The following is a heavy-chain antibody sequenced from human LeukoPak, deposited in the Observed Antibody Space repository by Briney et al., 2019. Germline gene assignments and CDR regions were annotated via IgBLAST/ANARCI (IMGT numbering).Heavy chain of an antibody. V-gene: IGHV4-59*01. CDR2: IYYSGST. D-gene: IGHD2-2*01. Sequence: SETLSLTCTVSGGSISRYYWSWIGQPPGKGLEWIGCIYYSGSTNYNPSLKSRVTISLDTSKNQFSLKLSSVTAADTAVYYCARERSFSYADYWGQGTLVTVSS. J-gene: IGHJ4*02. CDR3: ARERSFSYADY. CDR1: GGSISRYY.